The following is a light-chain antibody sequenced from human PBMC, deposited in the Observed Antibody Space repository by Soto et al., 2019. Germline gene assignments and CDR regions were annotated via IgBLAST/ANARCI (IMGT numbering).Light chain of an antibody. CDR3: CSYAGSSTHVA. J-gene: IGLJ2*01. V-gene: IGLV2-23*02. CDR2: EVS. Sequence: QSALTQPASVSGSPGQSITISCTGTTSDVGSYNLVSWYQQHPGKAPKLMIYEVSKRPSGVSNRFSGTRSGNTASLTISGLRAEDEADYYCCSYAGSSTHVAFAGGTKLTVL. CDR1: TSDVGSYNL.